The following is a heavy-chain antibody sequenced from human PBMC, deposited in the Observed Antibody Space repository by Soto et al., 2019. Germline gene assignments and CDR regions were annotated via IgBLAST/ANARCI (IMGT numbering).Heavy chain of an antibody. CDR1: GFTFSSYG. V-gene: IGHV3-33*01. CDR2: IWYDGSNK. D-gene: IGHD2-21*02. Sequence: QVQLVESGGGVVQPGRSLRLSCAASGFTFSSYGMHWVRQAPGKGLEWVAVIWYDGSNKYYAESFKGRFTISRDNSKNTLYLQMNSLRAEDTAVYYCAREAICGGDCYPGDYWGQGTLVTVSS. J-gene: IGHJ4*02. CDR3: AREAICGGDCYPGDY.